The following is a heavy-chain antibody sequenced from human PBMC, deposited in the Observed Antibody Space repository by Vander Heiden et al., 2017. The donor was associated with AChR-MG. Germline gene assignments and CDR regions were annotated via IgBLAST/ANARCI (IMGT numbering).Heavy chain of an antibody. CDR1: GFTFGDYA. J-gene: IGHJ4*02. CDR2: IRSKAYGGTT. D-gene: IGHD3-22*01. V-gene: IGHV3-49*03. Sequence: EVQLVESGGGLVQPGRSLRLSCTASGFTFGDYAISWFRQAPGKGLEWVGFIRSKAYGGTTEDAASVKGRFTISRDDSKSIAYLQMNSLKTEDTAVYYCTVTYYYDSSGYNWGQGTLVTVSS. CDR3: TVTYYYDSSGYN.